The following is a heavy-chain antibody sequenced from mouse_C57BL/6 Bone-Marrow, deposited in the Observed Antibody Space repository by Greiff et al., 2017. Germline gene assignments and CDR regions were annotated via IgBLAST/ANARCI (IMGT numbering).Heavy chain of an antibody. CDR2: IYPRSGNT. D-gene: IGHD1-1*01. CDR1: GYTFTSYG. V-gene: IGHV1-81*01. Sequence: QVQLQQSGAELARPGASVKLSCKASGYTFTSYGISWVKQRTGQGLEWIGEIYPRSGNTYYNEKFKGKAPLTADKSSSTAYMELRSLTSEDSAVYFCARGARGSSPRYWYFDVWGTGTTVTVSS. J-gene: IGHJ1*03. CDR3: ARGARGSSPRYWYFDV.